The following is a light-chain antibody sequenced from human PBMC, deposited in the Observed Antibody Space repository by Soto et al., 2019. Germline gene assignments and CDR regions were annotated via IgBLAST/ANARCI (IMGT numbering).Light chain of an antibody. CDR3: TSYAGSNNVV. CDR2: EVS. V-gene: IGLV2-8*01. J-gene: IGLJ2*01. Sequence: QSALTQPPSASGSPGQSVTISCTGTSSDVGGYNYVSWYQQHPGTAPNLMIYEVSKRPSGVPGRFAGSKSGNAAPLTVSGLQAEEEADYCCTSYAGSNNVVFGGGTKLTVL. CDR1: SSDVGGYNY.